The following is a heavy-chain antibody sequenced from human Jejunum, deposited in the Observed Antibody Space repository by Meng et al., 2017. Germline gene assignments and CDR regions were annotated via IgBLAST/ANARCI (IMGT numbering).Heavy chain of an antibody. J-gene: IGHJ4*02. CDR1: GFTVSSNY. CDR2: IYSGGST. D-gene: IGHD4-23*01. Sequence: GESLKISCAASGFTVSSNYMSWVRQAPGKGLEWVADIYSGGSTFYADSVKGRFTIFRDNYKNTLSLQMNSLRAEDTAVYYCARERYGGGDFDYWDQGTLVTVSS. V-gene: IGHV3-66*02. CDR3: ARERYGGGDFDY.